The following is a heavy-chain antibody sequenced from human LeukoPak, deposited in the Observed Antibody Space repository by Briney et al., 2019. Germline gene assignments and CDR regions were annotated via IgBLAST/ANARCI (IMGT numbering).Heavy chain of an antibody. CDR1: GFTFSSYW. CDR3: ARKRPNYFDY. Sequence: PGGSLRLSCAASGFTFSSYWLSWVRQAPGKGLEWVANIKQDGNEKYYVDSVKGRFTISRDNAENSLYLQMNSLRAEDTALYYCARKRPNYFDYWGQGTLVTVSS. CDR2: IKQDGNEK. V-gene: IGHV3-7*01. J-gene: IGHJ4*02.